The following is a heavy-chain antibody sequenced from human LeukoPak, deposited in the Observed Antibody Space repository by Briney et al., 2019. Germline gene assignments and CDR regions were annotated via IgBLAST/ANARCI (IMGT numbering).Heavy chain of an antibody. CDR3: ARAVPSGELWFGELLPYFDY. CDR1: GFTFSDYY. Sequence: GGSLRLSCAASGFTFSDYYMSWIRQAPGKGLEGVSYISRCGSTIYYADSVKGRFTISRDNAKNSLYLQMNSLRAEDTAVYYCARAVPSGELWFGELLPYFDYWGQGTLVTVSS. J-gene: IGHJ4*02. D-gene: IGHD3-10*01. V-gene: IGHV3-11*01. CDR2: ISRCGSTI.